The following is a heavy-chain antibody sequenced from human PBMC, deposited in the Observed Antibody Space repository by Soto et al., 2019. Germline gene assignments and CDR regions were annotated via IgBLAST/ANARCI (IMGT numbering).Heavy chain of an antibody. D-gene: IGHD1-26*01. CDR3: ARGTKWAYYVDV. V-gene: IGHV3-74*01. J-gene: IGHJ6*03. CDR2: IKFDGGST. Sequence: EVQLVESGGGLVQPGGSLRLSCAASGFTFSDFWLHWVRQTPGKGLVWVSRIKFDGGSTNYADSVKGRFTISRDNAENTLYLPMDSLRAEDTAVYYCARGTKWAYYVDVWGKGTKVTVSS. CDR1: GFTFSDFW.